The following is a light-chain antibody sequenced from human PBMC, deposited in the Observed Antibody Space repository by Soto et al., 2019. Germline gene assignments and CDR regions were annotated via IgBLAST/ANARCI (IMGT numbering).Light chain of an antibody. CDR2: DVS. CDR3: SSYTSSSTLPYV. V-gene: IGLV2-14*01. Sequence: QSVLTQPASVSGSPGQSITISCTGTSSDVGGYNYVSWYQQHPGKAPKLMIYDVSNRPSGVSNRFSGSESGNTASLTISGLQAEDEADYYYSSYTSSSTLPYVFGTGTKVTVL. J-gene: IGLJ1*01. CDR1: SSDVGGYNY.